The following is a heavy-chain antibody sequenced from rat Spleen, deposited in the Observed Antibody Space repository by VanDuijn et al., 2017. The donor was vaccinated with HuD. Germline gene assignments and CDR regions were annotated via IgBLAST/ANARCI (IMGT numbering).Heavy chain of an antibody. CDR3: ARHASSQSFDY. CDR1: GFAYSDYV. Sequence: EVRLVESGGGLVQPGGSLKLSCAASGFAYSDYVMAWVRQAPTKGLEWVASISTGGSNTYYRDSVKGRFTFARDNAKGTLYVQMDSLRSEDTATYYCARHASSQSFDYWGQGVMVTVSS. J-gene: IGHJ2*01. V-gene: IGHV5S23*01. CDR2: ISTGGSNT.